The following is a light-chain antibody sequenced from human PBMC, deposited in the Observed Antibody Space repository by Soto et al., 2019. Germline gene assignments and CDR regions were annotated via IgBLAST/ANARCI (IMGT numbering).Light chain of an antibody. V-gene: IGKV1-5*03. CDR3: QQCNSYPWT. CDR2: KTS. Sequence: DIQMAQSPSSLSASVGDRVTITCQASQDISNYLNWYQQKPGKAPKLLIYKTSSLESGVPSRFSGSGSGTEFTLTISSLQPDDFATYYCQQCNSYPWTFGQGTKVDIK. CDR1: QDISNY. J-gene: IGKJ1*01.